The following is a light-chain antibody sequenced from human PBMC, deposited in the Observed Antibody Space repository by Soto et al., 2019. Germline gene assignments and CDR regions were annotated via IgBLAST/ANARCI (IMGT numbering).Light chain of an antibody. J-gene: IGKJ1*01. CDR1: QTSNW. Sequence: DIQMTQSPSTLSASVGDRVTITCRASQTSNWFAWYQQKPGKAPKLLIYKASSLESGVPSRFSGSGSGTEFTLTISSLQPDDFATYYCQQYNNYSPRTFGQGTKVEIK. CDR2: KAS. V-gene: IGKV1-5*03. CDR3: QQYNNYSPRT.